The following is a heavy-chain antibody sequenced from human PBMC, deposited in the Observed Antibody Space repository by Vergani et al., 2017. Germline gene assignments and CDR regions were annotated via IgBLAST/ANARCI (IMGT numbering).Heavy chain of an antibody. CDR1: GFTFSSYG. Sequence: QVQLVESGGGVVQPGRSLRLSCAASGFTFSSYGMHWVRQAPGKGLEWVAVISYDGSNKYYADSVKGRCTISRDNSKNTLYLQMNSMRAEDTAVYYCAKGGSFGNYYYYMDVGGKGTTVTVSS. D-gene: IGHD3-10*01. J-gene: IGHJ6*03. CDR3: AKGGSFGNYYYYMDV. CDR2: ISYDGSNK. V-gene: IGHV3-30*18.